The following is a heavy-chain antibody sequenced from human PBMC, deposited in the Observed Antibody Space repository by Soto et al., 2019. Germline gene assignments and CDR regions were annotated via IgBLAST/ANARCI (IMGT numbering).Heavy chain of an antibody. CDR3: AEVNSRGYEYGLNAFDM. V-gene: IGHV3-9*01. D-gene: IGHD5-12*01. CDR1: GFTFDDVA. CDR2: ISYNSGRR. Sequence: RLSCAASGFTFDDVAMHWVRQAPGKGLEWVSGISYNSGRRGYGDSVKGRFTISRDNAKSSLYLQMDSLRLEDTALYYCAEVNSRGYEYGLNAFDMWGQGTMVTVSS. J-gene: IGHJ3*02.